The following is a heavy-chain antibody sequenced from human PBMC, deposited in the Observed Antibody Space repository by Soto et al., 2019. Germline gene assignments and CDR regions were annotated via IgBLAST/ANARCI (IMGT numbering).Heavy chain of an antibody. CDR3: AKSEWLSPYYFDY. V-gene: IGHV3-21*01. CDR2: ISSSSSYI. Sequence: GGSLRLSCAASGFTFSSYSMNWVRQAPGKGLEWVSSISSSSSYIYYADSVKGRFTISRDNAKNSLYLQMNSLRAEDTAVYYCAKSEWLSPYYFDYWGQGTLVTISS. CDR1: GFTFSSYS. J-gene: IGHJ4*02. D-gene: IGHD3-3*01.